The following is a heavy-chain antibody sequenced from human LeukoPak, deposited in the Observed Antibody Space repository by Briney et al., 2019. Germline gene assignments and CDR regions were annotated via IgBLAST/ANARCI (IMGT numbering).Heavy chain of an antibody. CDR1: GFTFSSYW. V-gene: IGHV3-7*01. D-gene: IGHD5-18*01. Sequence: GGSLRLSCAASGFTFSSYWMSWVRQAPGKGLEWVTNIKQDGSEKYYVDSVKGRFTISRDNAKNSLYLQMNSLRAEDTAVYYCARDRPRGYSYGTVVDYWGQGTLVTVSS. CDR2: IKQDGSEK. J-gene: IGHJ4*02. CDR3: ARDRPRGYSYGTVVDY.